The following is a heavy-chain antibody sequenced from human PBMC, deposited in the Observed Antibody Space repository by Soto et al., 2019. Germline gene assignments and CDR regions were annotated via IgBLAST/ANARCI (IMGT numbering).Heavy chain of an antibody. CDR2: IYWDDDK. J-gene: IGHJ3*02. D-gene: IGHD3-10*01. Sequence: SGPTLVHPTQTLTLTCTFSGFSLSTSGVGVGWIRQPPGKALEWLALIYWDDDKRYSPSLKSRLTITKDTYKNQVVITMSNMDPVDTATYYCAHRLVYGSGSYSRIYDAFDIWGQGTMVTVSS. CDR3: AHRLVYGSGSYSRIYDAFDI. V-gene: IGHV2-5*02. CDR1: GFSLSTSGVG.